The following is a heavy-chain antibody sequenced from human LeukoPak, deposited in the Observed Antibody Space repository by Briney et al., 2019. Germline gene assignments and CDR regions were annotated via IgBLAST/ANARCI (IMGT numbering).Heavy chain of an antibody. CDR2: IKSKTDGGTT. CDR3: TTDLGYSSGWYDAFDI. CDR1: GFTFSNAW. J-gene: IGHJ3*02. Sequence: PGGSLRLSCAASGFTFSNAWMSWVRQAPGKGLEWVGRIKSKTDGGTTDYAAPVKGRFTISRDDSKNTLYLQMNSLKTEDTAVYYCTTDLGYSSGWYDAFDIWGQGTMVTVSS. D-gene: IGHD6-19*01. V-gene: IGHV3-15*01.